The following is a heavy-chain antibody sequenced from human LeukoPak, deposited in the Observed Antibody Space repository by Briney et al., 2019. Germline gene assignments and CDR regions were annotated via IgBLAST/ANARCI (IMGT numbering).Heavy chain of an antibody. Sequence: PGGSLRLSCAASGFTFSSYGMHWVRQAPGKGLEWVAFIRYDGSNKYYADSVKDRFTISRDNSKNTLYLQMNSLRAEDTAVYYCAKDRGVGADAATYFDYWGQGTLVTVSS. V-gene: IGHV3-30*02. CDR2: IRYDGSNK. J-gene: IGHJ4*02. CDR3: AKDRGVGADAATYFDY. CDR1: GFTFSSYG. D-gene: IGHD1-26*01.